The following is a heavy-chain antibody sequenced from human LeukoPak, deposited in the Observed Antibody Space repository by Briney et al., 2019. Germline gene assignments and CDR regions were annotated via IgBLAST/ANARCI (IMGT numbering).Heavy chain of an antibody. V-gene: IGHV3-23*01. D-gene: IGHD3-10*01. CDR2: ISGSGGST. Sequence: GGSLRLSCAASGFTFSSYAMSWVRQAPGKVLEWVSAISGSGGSTYYADSVKGRFTISRDNSKNTLYLQMNSLRAEDTAVYYCAKTTYYYGSGSYEDYWGQGTLVTVSS. J-gene: IGHJ4*02. CDR1: GFTFSSYA. CDR3: AKTTYYYGSGSYEDY.